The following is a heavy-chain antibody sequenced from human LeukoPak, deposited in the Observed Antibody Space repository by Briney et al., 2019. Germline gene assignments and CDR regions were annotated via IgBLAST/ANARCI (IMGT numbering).Heavy chain of an antibody. CDR1: GFTFSSYA. Sequence: QPGGSLRLSCAASGFTFSSYAMSWVRQAPGKGLEWVANIKQDGSEKYYVDSVKGRFTISRDNAKNSLYLQMNSLRAEDTAVYYCARVGGWAAHQAFDIWGQGTMVTVSS. CDR2: IKQDGSEK. D-gene: IGHD3-16*01. V-gene: IGHV3-7*01. J-gene: IGHJ3*02. CDR3: ARVGGWAAHQAFDI.